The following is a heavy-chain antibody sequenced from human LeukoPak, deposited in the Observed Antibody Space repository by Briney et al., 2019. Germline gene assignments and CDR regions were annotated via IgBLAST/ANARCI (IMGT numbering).Heavy chain of an antibody. CDR2: INHSGST. D-gene: IGHD3-22*01. CDR3: ARAPRYSSGSDY. V-gene: IGHV4-34*01. CDR1: GGSFSGYY. Sequence: PSETLSLTCAVYGGSFSGYYWSWIRQPPGKGLEWIGEINHSGSTNYNPSLKSRVTLSVDTSKNQFSLKLSSVTAADTAVYYCARAPRYSSGSDYWGQGTLVTVSS. J-gene: IGHJ4*02.